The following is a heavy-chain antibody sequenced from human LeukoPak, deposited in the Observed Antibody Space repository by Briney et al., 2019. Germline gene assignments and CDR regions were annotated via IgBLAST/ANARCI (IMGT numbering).Heavy chain of an antibody. CDR2: IKQDGSEK. CDR1: GFTFSSYW. V-gene: IGHV3-7*01. Sequence: PGGSLRLSCAASGFTFSSYWMSWVRQAPGKGLEWVANIKQDGSEKYYVDSVKGRFTISRDNAQNSLYLQMNSLRAEDTAMYYCAKTYYYSSGNFWGQGTLVTVSS. D-gene: IGHD3-10*01. CDR3: AKTYYYSSGNF. J-gene: IGHJ4*02.